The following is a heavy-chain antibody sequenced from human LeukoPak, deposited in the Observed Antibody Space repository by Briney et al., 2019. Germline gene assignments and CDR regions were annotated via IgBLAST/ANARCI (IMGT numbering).Heavy chain of an antibody. J-gene: IGHJ6*03. CDR3: AREGRGGLRFGYYYYYMDV. D-gene: IGHD5-12*01. CDR1: GDSVSSNSAA. V-gene: IGHV6-1*01. Sequence: SQTLSLTCAISGDSVSSNSAAWNWIRQSPSRGLEWLGRTYYRSKWYNDYAVSVKSRITINPDTSKNQFSLQLNSVTPEDTAVYYCAREGRGGLRFGYYYYYMDVWGKGTTVTVSS. CDR2: TYYRSKWYN.